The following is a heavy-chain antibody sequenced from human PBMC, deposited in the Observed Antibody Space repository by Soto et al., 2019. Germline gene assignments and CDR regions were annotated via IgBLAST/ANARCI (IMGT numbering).Heavy chain of an antibody. CDR2: IIPIFGTA. Sequence: SVNVSCKASGGTFSSYAISWVRQAPGQGLEWMGGIIPIFGTANYAQKFQGRVTITADESTSTAYMELSSLRSEDTAVYYCARSRLGYCTNGVCPTGAFDIWGQGTMVTVS. D-gene: IGHD2-8*01. V-gene: IGHV1-69*13. J-gene: IGHJ3*02. CDR1: GGTFSSYA. CDR3: ARSRLGYCTNGVCPTGAFDI.